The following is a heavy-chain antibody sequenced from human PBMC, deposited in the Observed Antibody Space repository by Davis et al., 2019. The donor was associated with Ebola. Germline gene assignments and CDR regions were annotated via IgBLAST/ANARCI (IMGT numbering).Heavy chain of an antibody. CDR2: INHSGST. J-gene: IGHJ4*02. CDR1: GRSFSGYY. Sequence: MPSETLSLTCAVYGRSFSGYYWSWIRQPPGKGLEWIGEINHSGSTNYNPSLKSRVTISVDTSKNQFSLKLSSVTAADTAVYYCASRNKYCSSTSCPRAFDYWGQGTLVTVSS. V-gene: IGHV4-34*01. CDR3: ASRNKYCSSTSCPRAFDY. D-gene: IGHD2-2*01.